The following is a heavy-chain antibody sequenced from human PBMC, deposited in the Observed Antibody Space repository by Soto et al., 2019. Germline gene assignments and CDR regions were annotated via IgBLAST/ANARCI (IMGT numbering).Heavy chain of an antibody. Sequence: QVQLVESGGGVVQPGRSLRLSCAASGFTFSAFGMHWVRQAPGKGLEWVAVISNDGNSEHYADSVKGRFTISRDNPKNTFYLQMNSLSVEDTAVYYCAKTITTVGVSSTGRGALLDNWGQGILVSVSS. CDR3: AKTITTVGVSSTGRGALLDN. D-gene: IGHD3-3*01. V-gene: IGHV3-30*18. CDR2: ISNDGNSE. CDR1: GFTFSAFG. J-gene: IGHJ4*02.